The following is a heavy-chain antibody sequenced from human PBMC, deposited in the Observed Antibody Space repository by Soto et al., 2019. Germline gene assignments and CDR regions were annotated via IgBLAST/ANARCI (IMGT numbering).Heavy chain of an antibody. V-gene: IGHV1-18*01. CDR1: GYIFTSYG. CDR2: ISAHNGNT. Sequence: QAHLVQSGPEVKKPGASVKVSCKGSGYIFTSYGIDWVRQDPGQGLEWMGWISAHNGNTEYAHKFQCRVTVTRDTSTSTAHLELRSLTSDDTALYYCARGRYVDYWGQGALVTVSS. J-gene: IGHJ4*02. CDR3: ARGRYVDY.